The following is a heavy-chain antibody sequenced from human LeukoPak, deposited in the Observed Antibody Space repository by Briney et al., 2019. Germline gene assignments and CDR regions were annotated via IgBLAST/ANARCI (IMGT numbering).Heavy chain of an antibody. CDR2: IYYSGTT. CDR1: GDSIKSSSYY. D-gene: IGHD6-13*01. J-gene: IGHJ5*02. V-gene: IGHV4-39*07. Sequence: SETLSLTCTVSGDSIKSSSYYWAWVRQPPGKGLEWIASIYYSGTTYYNPSLKSRVTISLDTSRNQHSLKLTSVTAADTAVYYCAKSVSNWGFDPWGQGTLVTVSS. CDR3: AKSVSNWGFDP.